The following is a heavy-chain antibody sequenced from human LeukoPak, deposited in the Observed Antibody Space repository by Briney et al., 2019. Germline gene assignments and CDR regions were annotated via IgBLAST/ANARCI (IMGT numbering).Heavy chain of an antibody. CDR1: GYSFTSYW. CDR2: IYPGDSDT. CDR3: ARPRLYYDFWSGYRSDAFDI. V-gene: IGHV5-51*01. D-gene: IGHD3-3*01. J-gene: IGHJ3*02. Sequence: GESLKISCKGSGYSFTSYWIGWVRQMPGKGLEWMGIIYPGDSDTRYSPSFQGQVTISADKSISTAYLQWSSLKASDTAVYYCARPRLYYDFWSGYRSDAFDIWGQGTMVTVSS.